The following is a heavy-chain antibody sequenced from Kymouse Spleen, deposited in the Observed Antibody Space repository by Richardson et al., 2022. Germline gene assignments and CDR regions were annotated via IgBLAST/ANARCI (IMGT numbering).Heavy chain of an antibody. D-gene: IGHD1-7*01. CDR2: ISYDGSNK. Sequence: QVQLVESGGGVVQPGRSLRLSCAASGFTFSSYGMHWVRQAPGKGLEWVAVISYDGSNKYYADSVKGRFTISRDNSKNTLYLQMNSLRAEDTAVYYCAKGYRYNWNYGEYFDYWGQGTLVTVSS. CDR3: AKGYRYNWNYGEYFDY. CDR1: GFTFSSYG. V-gene: IGHV3-30*18. J-gene: IGHJ4*02.